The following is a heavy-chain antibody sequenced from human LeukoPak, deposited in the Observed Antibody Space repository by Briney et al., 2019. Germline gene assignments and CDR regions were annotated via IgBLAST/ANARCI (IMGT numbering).Heavy chain of an antibody. J-gene: IGHJ4*02. CDR1: GFTFSTYA. CDR2: IGGGADYT. CDR3: AKELVSRSSLSFDY. D-gene: IGHD2-2*01. Sequence: GGSLRLSCAASGFTFSTYAMAWVRQAPGKGLEWVSAIGGGADYTFYADSVTGRFTISRDNSKNTLYLQMNSLRAEDTAVYYCAKELVSRSSLSFDYWGQGTLVTVSS. V-gene: IGHV3-23*01.